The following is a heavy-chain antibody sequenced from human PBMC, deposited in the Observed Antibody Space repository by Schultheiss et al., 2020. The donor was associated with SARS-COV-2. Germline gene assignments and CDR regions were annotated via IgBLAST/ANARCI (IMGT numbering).Heavy chain of an antibody. CDR3: ARDFGPVVVPAATTYYYYGMDV. CDR1: GFTFSRYW. V-gene: IGHV3-74*01. J-gene: IGHJ6*02. Sequence: GGSLRLSCAASGFTFSRYWMHWVRQAPGKGLVWVSRIGTDGSDTNYADSVKGRFTIARDNAKNTLYLQMNSLRAEDTAVYYCARDFGPVVVPAATTYYYYGMDVWGQGTTVTVSS. D-gene: IGHD2-2*01. CDR2: IGTDGSDT.